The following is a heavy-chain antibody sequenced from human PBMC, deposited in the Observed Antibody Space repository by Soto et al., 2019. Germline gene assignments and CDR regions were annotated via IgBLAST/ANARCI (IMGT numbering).Heavy chain of an antibody. CDR2: IYYSGST. V-gene: IGHV4-59*08. D-gene: IGHD4-17*01. CDR3: ARRATVSYYFDY. Sequence: KQSQTLSLTCTVSGGSISSYYWSWIRQPPGKGLEWIGYIYYSGSTNYNPSLKSRVTISVDTSKNQFSLKLSSVTAADTAVYYCARRATVSYYFDYWGQGTLVTVSS. J-gene: IGHJ4*02. CDR1: GGSISSYY.